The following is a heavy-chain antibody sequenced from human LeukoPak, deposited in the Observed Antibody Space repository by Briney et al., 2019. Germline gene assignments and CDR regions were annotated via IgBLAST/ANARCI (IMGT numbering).Heavy chain of an antibody. D-gene: IGHD6-13*01. V-gene: IGHV1-18*01. J-gene: IGHJ6*03. CDR1: GYTFTSYG. CDR2: ISAYNGNT. CDR3: ARVPGIAAAGTRPAYYMDV. Sequence: ASVKVSCKASGYTFTSYGISWVRQAPGQGLEWMGWISAYNGNTNYAQKLQGRVTMTTDISTSTAYMELRSLRSDDTAVYYCARVPGIAAAGTRPAYYMDVWGKGTTVTISS.